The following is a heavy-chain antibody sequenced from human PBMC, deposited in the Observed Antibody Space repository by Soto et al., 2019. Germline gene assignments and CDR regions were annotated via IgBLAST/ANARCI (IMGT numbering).Heavy chain of an antibody. J-gene: IGHJ4*02. CDR1: GGSISSYY. D-gene: IGHD2-2*01. Sequence: SETLSLTCTVSGGSISSYYWSWIRQPPGKGLEWIGYIYYSGSTNYNPSLKSRVTISVDTSKNQFSLKLSSVTAADTAVYYCARLEYQLLFDYWGQGTLVTVSS. V-gene: IGHV4-59*08. CDR3: ARLEYQLLFDY. CDR2: IYYSGST.